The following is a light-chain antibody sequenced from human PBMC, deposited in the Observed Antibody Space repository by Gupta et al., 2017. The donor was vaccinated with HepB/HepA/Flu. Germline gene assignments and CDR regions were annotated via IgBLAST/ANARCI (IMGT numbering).Light chain of an antibody. Sequence: QSALTQPPSASGSPGQSVTISCTGTSSDVGGYNFVSWYHQHPRKAPKIIIHAVTKRPSGVPDRFSGSKSGNTAYLTVSGLQPENEADDYCGSYAGSNTYVVFGGGTKLTVL. CDR1: SSDVGGYNF. CDR2: AVT. J-gene: IGLJ2*01. CDR3: GSYAGSNTYVV. V-gene: IGLV2-8*01.